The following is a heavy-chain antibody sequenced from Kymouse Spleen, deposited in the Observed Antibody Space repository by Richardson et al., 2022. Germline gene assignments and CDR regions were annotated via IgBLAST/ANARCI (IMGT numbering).Heavy chain of an antibody. V-gene: IGHV3-30*18. CDR2: ISYDGSNK. D-gene: IGHD6-6*01. CDR3: AKGPSIAARHYYYYGMDV. Sequence: QVQLVESGGGVVQPGRSLRLSCAASGFTFSSYGMHWVRQAPGKGLEWVAVISYDGSNKYYADSVKGRFTISRDNSKNTLYLQMNSLRAEDTAVYYCAKGPSIAARHYYYYGMDVWGQGTTVTVSS. CDR1: GFTFSSYG. J-gene: IGHJ6*02.